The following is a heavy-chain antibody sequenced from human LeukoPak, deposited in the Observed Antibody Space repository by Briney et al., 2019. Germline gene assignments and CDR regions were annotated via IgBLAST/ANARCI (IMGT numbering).Heavy chain of an antibody. CDR3: ARGPLWVGGGANGYGMDV. D-gene: IGHD3-10*01. Sequence: ASVKVSCKASGYTFTSYGISWVRQAPGQGLEWMGWISAYNGNTNYAQKLQGRVTMTTDTSTSTAYMELRSLRSDDTAVYYCARGPLWVGGGANGYGMDVWGQGTTVTVSS. J-gene: IGHJ6*02. CDR1: GYTFTSYG. V-gene: IGHV1-18*01. CDR2: ISAYNGNT.